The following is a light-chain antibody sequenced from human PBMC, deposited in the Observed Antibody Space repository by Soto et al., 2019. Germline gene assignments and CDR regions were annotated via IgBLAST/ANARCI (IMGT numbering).Light chain of an antibody. V-gene: IGKV3-11*01. CDR3: QQRSNWYT. J-gene: IGKJ2*01. Sequence: EIVLTQSPATLSLSPGERATLSCRASQSVSSYLAWYQQKPGQAPRLLIYDASNRAPGIPARFSGSGSGTDFTLTINGLEPEDFAVYYCQQRSNWYTFGQGTKLEIK. CDR2: DAS. CDR1: QSVSSY.